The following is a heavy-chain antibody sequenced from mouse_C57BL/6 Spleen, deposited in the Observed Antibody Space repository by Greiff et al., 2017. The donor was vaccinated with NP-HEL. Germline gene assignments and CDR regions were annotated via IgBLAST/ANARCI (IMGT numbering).Heavy chain of an antibody. CDR2: IDPENGDT. J-gene: IGHJ3*01. V-gene: IGHV14-4*01. CDR3: TYYYGSSSAY. Sequence: EVQLQQSGAELVRPGASVKLSCTASGFNIKDDYMHWVKQRPEQGLEWIGWIDPENGDTEYASKFQGKATITADTSSNTAYLQLSSLTSEDTAVYYCTYYYGSSSAYWGQRTLVTVSA. D-gene: IGHD1-1*01. CDR1: GFNIKDDY.